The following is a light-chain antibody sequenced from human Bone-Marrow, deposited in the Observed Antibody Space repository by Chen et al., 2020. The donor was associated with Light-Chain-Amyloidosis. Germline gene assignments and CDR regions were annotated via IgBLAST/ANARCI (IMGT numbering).Light chain of an antibody. CDR1: TGAVTTGCC. CDR3: LLYCGHTWV. Sequence: QNVVTKEPSLTVSPGGTVTLTCASSTGAVTTGCCPSWFQQKPGQAPNTLIYTTNSRHSWPPARFSASLLVGKAALTRSGAQREAEAVYYCLLYCGHTWVMVGGTKLTVL. CDR2: TTN. V-gene: IGLV7-43*01. J-gene: IGLJ3*02.